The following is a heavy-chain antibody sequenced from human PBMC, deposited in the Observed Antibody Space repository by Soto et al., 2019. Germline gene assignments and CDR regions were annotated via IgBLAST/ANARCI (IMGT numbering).Heavy chain of an antibody. D-gene: IGHD2-2*01. CDR3: ARNVPAAILSRYYYYYMDV. J-gene: IGHJ6*03. Sequence: ASVKVSCKASGYTFTSYGVSWVRQAPGQGLEWMGWISAYNGNTNYAQKLQGRVTMTTGTSTSTAYMELRSLRSDDTAVYYCARNVPAAILSRYYYYYMDVWGKGTTVTVSS. V-gene: IGHV1-18*01. CDR1: GYTFTSYG. CDR2: ISAYNGNT.